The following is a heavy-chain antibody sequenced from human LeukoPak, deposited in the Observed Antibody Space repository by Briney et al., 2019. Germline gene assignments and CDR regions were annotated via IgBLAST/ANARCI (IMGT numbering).Heavy chain of an antibody. V-gene: IGHV4-39*01. CDR2: IYYSGST. Sequence: SETLSLTCTVSGGSISSSSYYWGWIRQPPGKGLEWIGSIYYSGSTYYNPSLKSRVTISVDTPKNQISLKLSSVTAADTAVYYCARHSPSGRYFRPWGQGTLVTVSS. D-gene: IGHD3-9*01. CDR1: GGSISSSSYY. CDR3: ARHSPSGRYFRP. J-gene: IGHJ5*02.